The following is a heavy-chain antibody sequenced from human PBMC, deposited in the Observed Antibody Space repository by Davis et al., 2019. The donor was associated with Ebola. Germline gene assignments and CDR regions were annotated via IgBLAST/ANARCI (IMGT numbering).Heavy chain of an antibody. V-gene: IGHV4-39*01. J-gene: IGHJ6*02. Sequence: MPGGSLRLSCTVSGGSISSSSYYWGWFRQPPGKGLEWIGSIYYSGSTYYNPSLKSRVTISVDTSKNQFSLKLSSVTAADTAVYYCASLKQWLRGDVWGQGTTVTVSS. CDR2: IYYSGST. CDR1: GGSISSSSYY. D-gene: IGHD5-12*01. CDR3: ASLKQWLRGDV.